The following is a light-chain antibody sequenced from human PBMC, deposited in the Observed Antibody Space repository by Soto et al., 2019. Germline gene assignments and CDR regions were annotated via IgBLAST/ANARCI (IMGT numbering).Light chain of an antibody. CDR2: TAS. CDR1: QVISSN. V-gene: IGKV1-9*01. Sequence: DIPLTQSPSFLSASVGDRVTITCRASQVISSNLAWYQQKPGKGPKLLIYTASTLQSGVPSRFSGSGSGTEFTLTISSLHPEDFATYYCQQFNGYPLTFGGGTKVEIK. CDR3: QQFNGYPLT. J-gene: IGKJ4*01.